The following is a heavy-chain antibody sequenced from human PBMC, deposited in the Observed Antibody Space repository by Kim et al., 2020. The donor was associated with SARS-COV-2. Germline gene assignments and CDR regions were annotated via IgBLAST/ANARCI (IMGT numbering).Heavy chain of an antibody. V-gene: IGHV3-73*01. CDR2: IRYNGSSYST. CDR1: GFTFSDYA. D-gene: IGHD6-13*01. CDR3: TRVSGMAFDF. J-gene: IGHJ4*01. Sequence: GGSLRLSCAASGFTFSDYAMHWVRQAPGKGLEWVGRIRYNGSSYSTTYAAKVKVTFTIASAESKYAAHLQMNSLETADTSFYYDTRVSGMAFDFWG.